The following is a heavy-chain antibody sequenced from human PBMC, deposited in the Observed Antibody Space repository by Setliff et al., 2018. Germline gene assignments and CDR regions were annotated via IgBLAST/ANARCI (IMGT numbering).Heavy chain of an antibody. J-gene: IGHJ4*02. Sequence: PSETLSLTCTVSRGSISSGSYYWNWIRQPAGKELEWIGHIYASGTTTYNPSLKSRVTISLDTSKNQFSLKLSSVTAADTALYYCTVYNTGSSKDHYWGQGTPVTVSS. D-gene: IGHD2-8*02. CDR2: IYASGTT. CDR1: RGSISSGSYY. CDR3: TVYNTGSSKDHY. V-gene: IGHV4-61*09.